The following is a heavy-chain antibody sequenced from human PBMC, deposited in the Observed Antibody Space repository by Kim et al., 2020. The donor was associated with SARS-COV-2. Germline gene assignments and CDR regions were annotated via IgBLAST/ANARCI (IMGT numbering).Heavy chain of an antibody. D-gene: IGHD7-27*01. CDR3: ARGVGMGGLYWYFAL. CDR1: GATVTSFA. V-gene: IGHV1-69*13. J-gene: IGHJ2*01. CDR2: IIPMYGTT. Sequence: SVKVSCEASGATVTSFAISWVRQAPGQGLEWMGAIIPMYGTTYYAQKFQDRVTFTADEVTSTVYMELRSLRPEDTAIFYCARGVGMGGLYWYFALWGRGTLVTVSS.